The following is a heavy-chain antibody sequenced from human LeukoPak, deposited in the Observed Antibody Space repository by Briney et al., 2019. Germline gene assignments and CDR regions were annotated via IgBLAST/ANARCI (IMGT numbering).Heavy chain of an antibody. J-gene: IGHJ6*02. D-gene: IGHD6-19*01. V-gene: IGHV1-8*02. CDR1: GGTFSSYA. CDR2: MNPNSGNT. CDR3: ARGSKGKQWLLPYYYYYGMDV. Sequence: GASVKVSCKASGGTFSSYAINWVRQATGQGLEWMGWMNPNSGNTGYAQKFQGRVTMTRNTSISTAYMELSSLRSEDTAVYYCARGSKGKQWLLPYYYYYGMDVWGQGTTVTVSS.